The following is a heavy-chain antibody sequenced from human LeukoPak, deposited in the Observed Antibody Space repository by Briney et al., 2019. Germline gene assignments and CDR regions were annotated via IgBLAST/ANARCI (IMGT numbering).Heavy chain of an antibody. CDR2: IYYSGST. CDR1: GASISSYF. CDR3: ARQEGAY. Sequence: SETLSLTCTVSGASISSYFWSWIRQPPGKGLEWIGYIYYSGSTNYNPSLKSRVTMSLDTSKNQFSLKLSSVTAADTAVYYCARQEGAYWGHGTLVTVSS. J-gene: IGHJ4*01. V-gene: IGHV4-59*08.